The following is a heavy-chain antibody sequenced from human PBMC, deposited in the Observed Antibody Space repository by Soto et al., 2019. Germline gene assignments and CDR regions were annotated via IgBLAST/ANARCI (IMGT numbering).Heavy chain of an antibody. CDR2: ISYDETNK. J-gene: IGHJ4*01. Sequence: GSLRLSCAASEFTFSTYPMHWVRQAPGKGLEWVAVISYDETNKYYADSVKGRFTISRDNSKNTLYLQMNNLRADDTAVYYCARGASDFWGAYPEIHFFDYWGHGTLVTVSS. V-gene: IGHV3-30-3*01. CDR3: ARGASDFWGAYPEIHFFDY. D-gene: IGHD3-3*01. CDR1: EFTFSTYP.